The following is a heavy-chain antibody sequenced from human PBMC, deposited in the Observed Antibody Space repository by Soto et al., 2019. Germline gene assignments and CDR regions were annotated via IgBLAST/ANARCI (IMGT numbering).Heavy chain of an antibody. CDR2: ISGSGGST. CDR3: AKDRIAARGNY. J-gene: IGHJ4*02. V-gene: IGHV3-23*01. Sequence: GGSLRLSCAASGFTFSSYAMSWVPQAPGKGLEWVSAISGSGGSTYYADSVKGRFTISRDNSKNTLYLQMNSLRAEDTAVYYCAKDRIAARGNYWGQGTLVTVSS. CDR1: GFTFSSYA. D-gene: IGHD6-13*01.